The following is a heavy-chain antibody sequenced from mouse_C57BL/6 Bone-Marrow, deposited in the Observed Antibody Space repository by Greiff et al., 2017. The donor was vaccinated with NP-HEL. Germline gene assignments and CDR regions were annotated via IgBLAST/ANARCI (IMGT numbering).Heavy chain of an antibody. Sequence: EVQLVESGGGLVQPGGSMKLSCVASGFTFSNYWMNWVRQSPEKGLEWVAQIRLKSDNYATHYAESVKGRFTISRDDSKSSVYLQMNNLRAEDTGIYYCTGRYFGSSYDYWGQGTTLTVSS. CDR2: IRLKSDNYAT. D-gene: IGHD1-1*01. J-gene: IGHJ2*01. V-gene: IGHV6-3*01. CDR1: GFTFSNYW. CDR3: TGRYFGSSYDY.